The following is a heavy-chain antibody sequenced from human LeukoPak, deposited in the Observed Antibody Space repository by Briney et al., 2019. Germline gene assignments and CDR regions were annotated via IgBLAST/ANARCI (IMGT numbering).Heavy chain of an antibody. Sequence: SSQTLSLTCTVSGGSISSGGYYWSWIRQHPGKGLEWIGYIYYSGSTYYNPSLKSRVTISVDTSKNQFSLKLSSVTAADTAVYYCARTCSGYSYGCYYYGMDVWGQGTTVTVSS. J-gene: IGHJ6*02. D-gene: IGHD5-18*01. V-gene: IGHV4-31*03. CDR2: IYYSGST. CDR3: ARTCSGYSYGCYYYGMDV. CDR1: GGSISSGGYY.